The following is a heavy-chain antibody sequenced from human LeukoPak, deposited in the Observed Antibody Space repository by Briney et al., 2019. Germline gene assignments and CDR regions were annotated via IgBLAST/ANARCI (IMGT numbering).Heavy chain of an antibody. CDR2: INPNSGGT. Sequence: APVTVSCKASGYTFTGYYIHWVRQAPGQGLEWMGWINPNSGGTYYAQSFQGRVTMTRDTSISTAYMELSRLRSDDTAVYYCARAALGVWFGEPLGGPTEYWGQGTLVTVSS. CDR1: GYTFTGYY. D-gene: IGHD3-10*01. V-gene: IGHV1-2*02. CDR3: ARAALGVWFGEPLGGPTEY. J-gene: IGHJ4*02.